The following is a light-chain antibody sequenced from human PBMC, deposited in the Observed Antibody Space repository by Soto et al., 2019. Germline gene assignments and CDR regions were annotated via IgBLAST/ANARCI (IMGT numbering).Light chain of an antibody. CDR2: GAS. CDR3: QQYGSSPWT. V-gene: IGKV3-20*01. Sequence: EIVFTQSPGTLSLSQGERATLSCRASQSVSSHFAWYQQKSGQAPRLLIYGASSRATGIPDRFSGSGSGTDFTLTISRLEPEDFAVYYCQQYGSSPWTFGQGTKV. CDR1: QSVSSH. J-gene: IGKJ1*01.